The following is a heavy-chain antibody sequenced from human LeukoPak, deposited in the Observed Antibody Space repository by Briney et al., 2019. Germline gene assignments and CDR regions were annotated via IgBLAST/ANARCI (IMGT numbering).Heavy chain of an antibody. Sequence: PGGSLRLSCAASGFTFSTYWMTWVRQAPGKGLEWVAVISYDGSNKYYADSVKGRFTISRDNSKNTLYLQMNSLRAEDTAIYYCATFRFLGTWGQGTMVTVSP. CDR1: GFTFSTYW. CDR2: ISYDGSNK. CDR3: ATFRFLGT. V-gene: IGHV3-30-3*01. J-gene: IGHJ3*01. D-gene: IGHD3-3*01.